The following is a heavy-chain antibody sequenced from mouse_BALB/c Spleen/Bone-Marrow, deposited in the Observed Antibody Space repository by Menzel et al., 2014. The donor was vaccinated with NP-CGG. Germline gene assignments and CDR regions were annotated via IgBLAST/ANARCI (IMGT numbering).Heavy chain of an antibody. D-gene: IGHD4-1*01. CDR2: IWRGGST. CDR1: GFSLTSYG. J-gene: IGHJ1*01. Sequence: VQLQQSGPGLVQPSQRLSIPCTVSGFSLTSYGLHWVRQSPGKGLEWLGVIWRGGSTDYNAAFMSRLSITKDNSKSQVFFKTNSLQADDTAIYYCAKNWDWYFDVWGAGTTVTVSS. V-gene: IGHV2-5*01. CDR3: AKNWDWYFDV.